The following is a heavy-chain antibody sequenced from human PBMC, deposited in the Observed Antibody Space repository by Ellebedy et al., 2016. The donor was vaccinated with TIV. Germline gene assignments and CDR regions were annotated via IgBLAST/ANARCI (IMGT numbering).Heavy chain of an antibody. CDR2: INWSGGGE. D-gene: IGHD4-23*01. CDR1: GFDFDGFT. V-gene: IGHV3-43*01. J-gene: IGHJ4*02. Sequence: GESLKISCVGSGFDFDGFTMHWVRQAPGKGLEWVSVINWSGGGEDYSDFVEGRFTISRDNSKNSLYLQMDRLRLEDTALYFCVRYRWYGGLPYYFQYWGLGTLVVVSS. CDR3: VRYRWYGGLPYYFQY.